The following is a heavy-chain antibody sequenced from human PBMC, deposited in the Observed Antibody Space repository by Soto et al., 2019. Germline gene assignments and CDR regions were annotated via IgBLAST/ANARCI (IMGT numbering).Heavy chain of an antibody. CDR1: GFTFSSYS. J-gene: IGHJ6*02. CDR2: ISSSSSYI. V-gene: IGHV3-21*01. Sequence: GGSLRLSCAASGFTFSSYSVNWVRQAPGKXLEWVSSISSSSSYIYYADSVKGRFTISRDNAKNSLYLQMNSMRAEDTAVYYCGRDRGFPYSSGYWPTVPVYYYGMDVWGQGTTVTFS. D-gene: IGHD3-22*01. CDR3: GRDRGFPYSSGYWPTVPVYYYGMDV.